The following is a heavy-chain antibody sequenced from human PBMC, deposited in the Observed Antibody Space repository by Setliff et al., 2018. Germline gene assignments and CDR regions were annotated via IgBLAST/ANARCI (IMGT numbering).Heavy chain of an antibody. CDR3: APGGPTSGAFDI. J-gene: IGHJ3*02. CDR2: IRYDGSNK. V-gene: IGHV3-30*02. D-gene: IGHD3-10*01. CDR1: GFTFTSYA. Sequence: GGSLRLSCAASGFTFTSYAMRWVRQAPGKGLEWVAFIRYDGSNKYYADSVKGRFTISRDNSKNTLYLQMNSLRAEDTAVYYCAPGGPTSGAFDIWGQGTMVTVSS.